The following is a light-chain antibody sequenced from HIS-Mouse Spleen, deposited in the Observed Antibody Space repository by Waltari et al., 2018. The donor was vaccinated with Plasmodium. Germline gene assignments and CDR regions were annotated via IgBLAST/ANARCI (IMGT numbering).Light chain of an antibody. Sequence: QSALTQPPSASGSPGKSVTISCPGTSSDVGGYHYVSWYQQHPGKAPKLMIYEVSKRPSGVPDRFSGSKSGNTASLTVSGLQAEDEADYYCSSYAGSIFYVFGTGTKVTVL. CDR1: SSDVGGYHY. CDR2: EVS. J-gene: IGLJ1*01. V-gene: IGLV2-8*01. CDR3: SSYAGSIFYV.